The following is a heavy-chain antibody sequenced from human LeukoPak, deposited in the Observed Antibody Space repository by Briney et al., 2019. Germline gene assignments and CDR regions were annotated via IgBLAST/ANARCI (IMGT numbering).Heavy chain of an antibody. V-gene: IGHV1-69*13. J-gene: IGHJ4*02. CDR3: AREKDIVVVPAATGHFDY. CDR1: GGTFSSYA. CDR2: IIPIFGTA. D-gene: IGHD2-2*01. Sequence: SVKVSCKASGGTFSSYATSWVRQAPGQGLEWMGGIIPIFGTANYAQKFQGRVTITADESTSTAYMELSSLRSEDTAVYYCAREKDIVVVPAATGHFDYWGQGTLVTVSS.